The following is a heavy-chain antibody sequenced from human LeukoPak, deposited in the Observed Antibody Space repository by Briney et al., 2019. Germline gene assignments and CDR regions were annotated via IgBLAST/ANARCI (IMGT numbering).Heavy chain of an antibody. CDR1: GFTFDLSW. V-gene: IGHV3-7*01. D-gene: IGHD2-15*01. Sequence: GGSLRLSCAASGFTFDLSWMSWVRQAPGKGLECVANMKPDGSEIYYVDSVRGRFTVSRDNAKNSPYLQMNSLRADDTAVYFCASGNSFDYWGQGTLVTVSS. CDR2: MKPDGSEI. J-gene: IGHJ4*02. CDR3: ASGNSFDY.